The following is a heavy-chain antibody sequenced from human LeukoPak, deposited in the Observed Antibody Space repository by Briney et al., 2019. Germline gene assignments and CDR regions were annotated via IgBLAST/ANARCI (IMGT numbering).Heavy chain of an antibody. J-gene: IGHJ3*02. V-gene: IGHV3-30-3*01. CDR2: ISYDGSNK. Sequence: PGRSLRLSCAASGFTFSSYAMHWVRQAPGKGLEWVAVISYDGSNKYYADSVKGRFTISRDNSKNTLYLQMNSLRAEDTAVYYCAGRRSRVFLITGTTDIGGFDIWGQGTMVTVSS. CDR1: GFTFSSYA. CDR3: AGRRSRVFLITGTTDIGGFDI. D-gene: IGHD1-7*01.